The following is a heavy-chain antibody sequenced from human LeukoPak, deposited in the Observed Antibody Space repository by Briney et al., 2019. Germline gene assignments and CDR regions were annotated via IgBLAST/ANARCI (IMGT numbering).Heavy chain of an antibody. CDR1: GFTLTIPW. J-gene: IGHJ4*02. CDR3: TRRSSAAGRQDFDY. V-gene: IGHV3-15*07. Sequence: AGSLTLSCPASGFTLTIPWMNWVRQAPGEGLEWVGRIKRETDGGTTDYDAPVKGTFTISRDNSEDALYLQMNSLKMKDAAADYCTRRSSAAGRQDFDYWGQGTLVTVSS. CDR2: IKRETDGGTT. D-gene: IGHD6-13*01.